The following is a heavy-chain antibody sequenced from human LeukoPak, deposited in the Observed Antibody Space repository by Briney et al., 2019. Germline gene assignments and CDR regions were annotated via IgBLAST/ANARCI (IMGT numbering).Heavy chain of an antibody. V-gene: IGHV4-34*01. CDR1: GGSFSGYY. J-gene: IGHJ6*03. D-gene: IGHD3-9*01. CDR2: INHSGST. Sequence: SETLSLTCAVYGGSFSGYYWSWIRQPPGKGLEWIGEINHSGSTNYNPSLKSRVTISVDTSKNQFSLKLGSVTAADTAVYYCARGPYFDWPHYYMDVWGKGTTVTVSS. CDR3: ARGPYFDWPHYYMDV.